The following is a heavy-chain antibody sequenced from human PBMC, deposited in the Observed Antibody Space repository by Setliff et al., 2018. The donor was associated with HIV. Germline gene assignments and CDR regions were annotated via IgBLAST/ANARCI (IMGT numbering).Heavy chain of an antibody. CDR1: GFYFSGYA. Sequence: PGGSLRLSCEASGFYFSGYAMHWVRQAPGKGLGWVAVIYFDGSDRSYADSVKGRFTISRDNSRNTVYLEMTSLGGDDTAVYFCAKDRGQGYSGYYGCDSWGQGTLVTVSS. D-gene: IGHD5-12*01. CDR3: AKDRGQGYSGYYGCDS. CDR2: IYFDGSDR. V-gene: IGHV3-30*04. J-gene: IGHJ5*02.